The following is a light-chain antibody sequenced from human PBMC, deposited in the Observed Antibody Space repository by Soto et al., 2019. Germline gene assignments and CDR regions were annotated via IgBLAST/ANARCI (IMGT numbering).Light chain of an antibody. Sequence: EVVMTQSPATLSVSPGERVTLSYRASKSVHRTLAWYQQKPGQGPSLLIYYASTRATGVPDRFTGSGSGTEFTLTISSLQSEDLGVYHCQHYNNWPPTFGPGTKVEIK. CDR3: QHYNNWPPT. CDR2: YAS. V-gene: IGKV3-15*01. CDR1: KSVHRT. J-gene: IGKJ3*01.